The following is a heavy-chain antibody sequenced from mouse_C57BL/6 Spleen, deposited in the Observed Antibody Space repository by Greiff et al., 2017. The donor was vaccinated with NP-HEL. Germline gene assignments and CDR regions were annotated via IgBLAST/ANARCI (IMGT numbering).Heavy chain of an antibody. CDR1: GFTFSSYA. Sequence: EVHLVESGGGLVKPGGSLKLSCAASGFTFSSYAMSWVRQTPEKRLAWVATISDGGSYTYYPDNVKGRFTISRDNAKNNLYLQMSQLKSEDTAMYYCARGLGVYWYFDVWGTGTTVTVSS. V-gene: IGHV5-4*01. CDR3: ARGLGVYWYFDV. CDR2: ISDGGSYT. D-gene: IGHD4-1*01. J-gene: IGHJ1*03.